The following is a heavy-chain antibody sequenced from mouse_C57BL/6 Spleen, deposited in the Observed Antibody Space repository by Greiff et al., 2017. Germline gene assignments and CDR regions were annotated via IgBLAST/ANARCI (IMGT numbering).Heavy chain of an antibody. CDR2: IYPGDGDT. V-gene: IGHV1-80*01. CDR1: GYAFSSYW. D-gene: IGHD3-1*01. J-gene: IGHJ1*03. CDR3: AREGYLGGYFDV. Sequence: VMLVESGAELVKPGASVKISCKASGYAFSSYWMNWVKQRPGKGLEWIGQIYPGDGDTNYNGKFKGKATLTADKSSSTAYMQLSSLTSEDSAVYFCAREGYLGGYFDVWGTGTTVTVSS.